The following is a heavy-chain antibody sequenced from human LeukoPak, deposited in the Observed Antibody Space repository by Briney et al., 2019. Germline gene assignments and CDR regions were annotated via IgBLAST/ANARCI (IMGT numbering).Heavy chain of an antibody. CDR3: ARQNSDYDILTGLDY. D-gene: IGHD3-9*01. CDR2: IYYSGST. J-gene: IGHJ4*02. CDR1: DGSISSSSYY. Sequence: SETLSLTCTVSDGSISSSSYYWGWIRQPPGKGLEWIGSIYYSGSTYYNPSLKSRVTISVDTSKNQFSLKLSSVTAADTAVYYCARQNSDYDILTGLDYWGQGTLVTVSS. V-gene: IGHV4-39*01.